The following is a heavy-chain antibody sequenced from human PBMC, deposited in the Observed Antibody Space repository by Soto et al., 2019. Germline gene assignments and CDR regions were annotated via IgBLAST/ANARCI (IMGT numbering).Heavy chain of an antibody. CDR3: ARSRYSSGWQTSICFDY. CDR2: ISSSSSYT. J-gene: IGHJ4*02. CDR1: GFTFSDYY. Sequence: PGGSLRLSCAASGFTFSDYYMSWIRQAPGKGLEWVSYISSSSSYTNYADSVKGRFTISRDNAKNSLYLQMNSLRAEDTAVYYCARSRYSSGWQTSICFDYWGQGTLVTVSS. D-gene: IGHD6-19*01. V-gene: IGHV3-11*06.